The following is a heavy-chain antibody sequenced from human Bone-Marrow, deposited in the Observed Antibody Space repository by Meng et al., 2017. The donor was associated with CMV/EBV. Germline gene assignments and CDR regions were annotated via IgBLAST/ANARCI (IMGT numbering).Heavy chain of an antibody. V-gene: IGHV3-11*01. D-gene: IGHD6-6*01. CDR1: GFTFSDYY. CDR2: ISSSGSTI. J-gene: IGHJ4*02. CDR3: ARDQVSSSSLDY. Sequence: GESLKIPCAASGFTFSDYYMSLIRQAPGKGLEWVSYISSSGSTIYYADSVQGRFTISRDNAKNSLYLQMNRLRAEDTAVYYCARDQVSSSSLDYWGQGTRVTGSS.